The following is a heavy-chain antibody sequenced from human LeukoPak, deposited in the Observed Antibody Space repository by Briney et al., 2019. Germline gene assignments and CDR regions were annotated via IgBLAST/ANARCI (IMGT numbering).Heavy chain of an antibody. CDR3: AKDVYNWNFYFDY. CDR1: GFTFVNYA. Sequence: PGGSLRLSCAASGFTFVNYAMTWVRQAPGKGLEWVSAISVDGGSTYYADSVKGRFTISRDNSKKTLYLQMNSLRAEDTAIFYCAKDVYNWNFYFDYWGQGTLVTVSS. D-gene: IGHD1-7*01. CDR2: ISVDGGST. J-gene: IGHJ4*02. V-gene: IGHV3-23*01.